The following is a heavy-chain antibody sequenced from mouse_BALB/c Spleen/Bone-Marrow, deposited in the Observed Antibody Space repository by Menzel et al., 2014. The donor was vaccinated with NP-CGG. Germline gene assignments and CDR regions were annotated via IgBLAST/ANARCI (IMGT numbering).Heavy chain of an antibody. J-gene: IGHJ4*01. CDR1: GFAFSSYD. V-gene: IGHV5-12-1*01. CDR3: SRHDHGYYDAMDY. D-gene: IGHD2-2*01. CDR2: ISSGGGST. Sequence: EVQLVESGGGLVKPGGSLKLSCAASGFAFSSYDMSWVRQTPEKRLEWVAYISSGGGSTYYPDTVKGRFTISRDNAKNTLYLQISSLKSEDTAMYYCSRHDHGYYDAMDYWGQGTSVTVSS.